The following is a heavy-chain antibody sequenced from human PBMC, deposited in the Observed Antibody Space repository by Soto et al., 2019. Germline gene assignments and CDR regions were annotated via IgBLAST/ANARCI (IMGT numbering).Heavy chain of an antibody. CDR3: AREVGTFYYHYGMDV. CDR1: GFTFSSYT. D-gene: IGHD2-21*02. Sequence: QVQLVESGGGVVQPGRSLRLSCAASGFTFSSYTMEWVRQAPGKGLEWVTVISFDGSNKYYADSVQGRFTISRDNSKNTVYLEMDSLKPEDTAVYYCAREVGTFYYHYGMDVW. J-gene: IGHJ6*01. CDR2: ISFDGSNK. V-gene: IGHV3-30-3*01.